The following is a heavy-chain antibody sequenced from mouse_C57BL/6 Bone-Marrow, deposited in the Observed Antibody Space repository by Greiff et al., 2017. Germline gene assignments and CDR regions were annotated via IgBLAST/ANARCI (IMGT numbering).Heavy chain of an antibody. V-gene: IGHV5-12*01. CDR2: ISNGGGSN. Sequence: EVQVVESGGGLVQPGGSLKLSCAASGFTFSDYYMYWVRQTPEKRLEWVAFISNGGGSNYYPDTVKGRFTISRDNAKNTLYLQMSRLKSEDTAMYYCASGGFAYWGQGTLVTVSA. J-gene: IGHJ3*01. CDR1: GFTFSDYY. CDR3: ASGGFAY.